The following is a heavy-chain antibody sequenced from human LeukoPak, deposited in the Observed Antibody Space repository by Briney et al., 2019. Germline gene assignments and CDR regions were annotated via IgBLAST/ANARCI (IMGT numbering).Heavy chain of an antibody. Sequence: PSETLSLTCAVYGGSFSGYYWSWIRQPPGKGLEWIGEINHSGSTNYNPSLKSRVTISVDTSKNQFSLELSSVTAADTAVYYCARGLYGGSYYYYYYMDVWGKGTTVTVSS. J-gene: IGHJ6*03. CDR3: ARGLYGGSYYYYYYMDV. CDR2: INHSGST. CDR1: GGSFSGYY. D-gene: IGHD1-26*01. V-gene: IGHV4-34*01.